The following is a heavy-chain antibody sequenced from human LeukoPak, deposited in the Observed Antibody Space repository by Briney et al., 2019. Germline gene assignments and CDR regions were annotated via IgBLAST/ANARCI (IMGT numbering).Heavy chain of an antibody. J-gene: IGHJ4*02. D-gene: IGHD1-26*01. CDR3: ARGVRVGATKGIDY. CDR1: GYTFTSYD. V-gene: IGHV1-8*01. Sequence: ASVKVSCKASGYTFTSYDINWVRQATGQGLEWMGWMNPNSGNTGYAQKFQGRVTMTRNTSISTAYMELSSLRSEDTAVYYCARGVRVGATKGIDYWGQGTLVTVSS. CDR2: MNPNSGNT.